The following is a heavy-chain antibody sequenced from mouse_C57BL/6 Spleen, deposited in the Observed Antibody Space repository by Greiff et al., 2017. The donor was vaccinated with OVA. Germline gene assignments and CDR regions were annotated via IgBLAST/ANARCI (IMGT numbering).Heavy chain of an antibody. CDR1: GFNIKDYY. CDR3: ARVYGNYIYAMDY. CDR2: IDPEDGET. D-gene: IGHD2-1*01. Sequence: DVKLVESGAELVKPGASVKLSCTASGFNIKDYYMHWVKQRTEQGLEWIGRIDPEDGETKYAPKFQGKATITADTSSNTAYLQLSSLTSEDTAVYYCARVYGNYIYAMDYWGQGTSVTVSS. V-gene: IGHV14-2*01. J-gene: IGHJ4*01.